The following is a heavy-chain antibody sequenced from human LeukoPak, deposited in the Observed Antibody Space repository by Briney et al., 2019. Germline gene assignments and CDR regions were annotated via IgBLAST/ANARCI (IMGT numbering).Heavy chain of an antibody. CDR1: GLSFSSYW. D-gene: IGHD5-12*01. Sequence: GGSWRLPCAASGLSFSSYWLHGAGQVPGRGLVGVSFIKIDEKTTAYADSVKGRFSISRDNAKNTLDLQMNNLRAEDTALYFCGTGIINGYEHWGLGTLVTVSS. V-gene: IGHV3-74*01. CDR2: IKIDEKTT. CDR3: GTGIINGYEH. J-gene: IGHJ4*02.